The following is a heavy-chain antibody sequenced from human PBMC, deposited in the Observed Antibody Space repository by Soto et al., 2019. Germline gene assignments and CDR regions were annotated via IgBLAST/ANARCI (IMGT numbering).Heavy chain of an antibody. V-gene: IGHV1-69*01. CDR3: ARVGPYCSSTSCQNCFDP. D-gene: IGHD2-2*01. CDR1: VGTFSSYA. Sequence: QVQLVQSGAEVKKPGSSVKVSCKASVGTFSSYAISWVRQAPGQGLEWMGGIIPIFGTANYAQKFPGRVTITADESTSTAYMELSSLRSEDTAVYYCARVGPYCSSTSCQNCFDPWGQGTLVTVSS. CDR2: IIPIFGTA. J-gene: IGHJ5*02.